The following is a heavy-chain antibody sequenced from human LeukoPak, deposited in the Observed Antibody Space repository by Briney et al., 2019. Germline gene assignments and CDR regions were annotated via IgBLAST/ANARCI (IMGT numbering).Heavy chain of an antibody. CDR3: ARDSYRALEY. CDR2: INQDGSEK. J-gene: IGHJ4*02. CDR1: GFTFSSHW. V-gene: IGHV3-7*01. D-gene: IGHD1-14*01. Sequence: PGGSLRLSYVASGFTFSSHWMNWVRQTPGKGLEWVAHINQDGSEKYYVDSVKGRFTISRDNAKDSLYLQMNSLRAEDTAVYFCARDSYRALEYWGQGTLVTVSS.